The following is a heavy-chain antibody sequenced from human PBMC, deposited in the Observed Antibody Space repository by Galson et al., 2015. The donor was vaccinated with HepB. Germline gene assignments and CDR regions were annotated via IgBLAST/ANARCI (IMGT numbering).Heavy chain of an antibody. J-gene: IGHJ6*02. D-gene: IGHD2-15*01. Sequence: SLRLSCAASGFTFSSYGMHWVRQAPGKGLEWVAVISYDGSNKYYADSVKGRFTISRDNSKNTLYLRMNSLRAEDTAVYYCARVGVVGGSVTLYYYYYGMDVWGQGTTVTVSS. CDR1: GFTFSSYG. CDR3: ARVGVVGGSVTLYYYYYGMDV. V-gene: IGHV3-30*19. CDR2: ISYDGSNK.